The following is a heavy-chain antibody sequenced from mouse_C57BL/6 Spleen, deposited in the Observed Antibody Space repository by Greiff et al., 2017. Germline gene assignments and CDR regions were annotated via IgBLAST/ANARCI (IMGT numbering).Heavy chain of an antibody. CDR2: ISPSDSET. CDR3: ARGGNYGNSDY. J-gene: IGHJ2*01. V-gene: IGHV1-61*01. CDR1: GYTFTSYW. D-gene: IGHD2-1*01. Sequence: QVQLQQPGAELVRPGSSVKLSCKASGYTFTSYWMDWVKQRPGQGLEWIGNISPSDSETHYNQKFKDKATLTVDKSSSTAYMQLSSLTSEDSAVNDGARGGNYGNSDYWGQGTTLTVSS.